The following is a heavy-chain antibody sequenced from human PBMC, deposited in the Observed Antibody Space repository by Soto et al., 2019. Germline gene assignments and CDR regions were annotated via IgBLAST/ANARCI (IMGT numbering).Heavy chain of an antibody. CDR1: GYTLTELS. CDR3: ATDSFGVSGRSTTVTTN. J-gene: IGHJ4*02. D-gene: IGHD4-17*01. Sequence: QVQLVQSGAEVKKPGASVKVSCKVSGYTLTELSMHWVRQAPGKGLEWMGGFDPEDGETIYAQKFQGRVTMTEDTSTDTAYLELSSLRSEDTAVYYCATDSFGVSGRSTTVTTNWGQGTLVTVSS. CDR2: FDPEDGET. V-gene: IGHV1-24*01.